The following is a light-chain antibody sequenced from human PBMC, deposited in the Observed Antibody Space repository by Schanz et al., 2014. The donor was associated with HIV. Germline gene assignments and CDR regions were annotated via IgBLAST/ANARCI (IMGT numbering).Light chain of an antibody. J-gene: IGLJ2*01. CDR1: SSDVGGYNY. CDR3: SSYTMSNTWI. Sequence: QSALTQPASVSGSPGQSITISCTGTSSDVGGYNYVSWYQQHPGKAPKLMIYDVSNRPSGVSNRFSGSKSGNTASLTISGLRAEDEADYYCSSYTMSNTWIFGGGTKLTVL. V-gene: IGLV2-14*01. CDR2: DVS.